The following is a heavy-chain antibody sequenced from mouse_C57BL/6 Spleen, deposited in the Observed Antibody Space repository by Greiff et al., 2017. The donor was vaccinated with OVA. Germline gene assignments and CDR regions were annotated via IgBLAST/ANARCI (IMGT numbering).Heavy chain of an antibody. CDR1: GYTFTDYY. J-gene: IGHJ1*03. CDR3: ARDYDHWYVDV. CDR2: INPNNGGT. V-gene: IGHV1-26*01. D-gene: IGHD2-4*01. Sequence: VQLQQSGPELVKPGASVKISCKASGYTFTDYYMNWVKQSHGKSLEWIGDINPNNGGTSYNQKFKGKATLTVDKSSSTAYMELRSLTSEDSAVYYCARDYDHWYVDVWGTGTTVTVSS.